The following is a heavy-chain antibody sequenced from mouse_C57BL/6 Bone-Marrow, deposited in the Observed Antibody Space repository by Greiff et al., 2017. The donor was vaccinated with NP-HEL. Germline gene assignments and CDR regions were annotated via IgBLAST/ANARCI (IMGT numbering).Heavy chain of an antibody. CDR3: ARPGTTVVGYYFDY. Sequence: EVKLQESGGGLVKPGGSLKLSCAASGFTFSDYGMHWVRQAPEKGLEWVAYISSGSSTIYYADTVKGRFTISRDNAKNTLFLQMTSLRSEDTAMYYCARPGTTVVGYYFDYWGQGTTLTVSS. J-gene: IGHJ2*01. CDR1: GFTFSDYG. D-gene: IGHD1-1*01. CDR2: ISSGSSTI. V-gene: IGHV5-17*01.